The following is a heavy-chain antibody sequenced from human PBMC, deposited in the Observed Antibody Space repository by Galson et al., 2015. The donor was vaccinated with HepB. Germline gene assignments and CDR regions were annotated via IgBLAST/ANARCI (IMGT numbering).Heavy chain of an antibody. J-gene: IGHJ6*02. CDR2: INAGNGNT. D-gene: IGHD1-7*01. CDR1: GYSFTTYA. Sequence: SVKVSCKASGYSFTTYAMHWVRQAPGQRLEWMGWINAGNGNTKYSQNLQGRVTITRDTSASTGYMELSNLRSEDTAVYYCARLGNYDQYQYGMDVWGQGTTVTVS. V-gene: IGHV1-3*01. CDR3: ARLGNYDQYQYGMDV.